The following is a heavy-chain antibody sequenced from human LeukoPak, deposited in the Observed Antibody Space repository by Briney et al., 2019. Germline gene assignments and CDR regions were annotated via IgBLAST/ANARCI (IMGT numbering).Heavy chain of an antibody. CDR2: ISAGGGST. Sequence: GGSLRLSCAASGFTFSRYAMSWVRQAPGKGLEWVSGISAGGGSTYYADSVKGRFTISRDNSKDTLYLQMDSLRAEDTATYYCAKGESFAFAMWGQGTMVTVSS. J-gene: IGHJ3*02. V-gene: IGHV3-23*01. CDR1: GFTFSRYA. CDR3: AKGESFAFAM.